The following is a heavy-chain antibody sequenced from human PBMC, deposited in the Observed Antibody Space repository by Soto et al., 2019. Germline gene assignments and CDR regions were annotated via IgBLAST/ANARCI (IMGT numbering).Heavy chain of an antibody. CDR2: ISGGGVNT. J-gene: IGHJ4*02. CDR1: GFTFSSYA. CDR3: AKKALRNTIFGHFVY. V-gene: IGHV3-23*01. Sequence: EVQLLESGGGLVQPGGSLRLSCAASGFTFSSYAMSWVRQAPGKGLEWVSGISGGGVNTYYADSVKGRFTISRDNSKNTLYLQMNSLRAEDTAVYYCAKKALRNTIFGHFVYWGQGTLVTVSS. D-gene: IGHD3-3*01.